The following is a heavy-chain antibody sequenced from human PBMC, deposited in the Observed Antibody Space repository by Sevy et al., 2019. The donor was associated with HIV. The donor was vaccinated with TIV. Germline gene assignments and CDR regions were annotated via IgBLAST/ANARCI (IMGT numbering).Heavy chain of an antibody. Sequence: ASVKVSCKASGYTFSSNGIAWVRQAPGQGLQWMGWIGVYNGNSKYAQNLQDRLTMTTDTSTSTAYMVLKSLRSDDTAVYYCARVPTYYFGSGTYFDYWGHGTLVTVSS. V-gene: IGHV1-18*01. CDR1: GYTFSSNG. J-gene: IGHJ4*01. D-gene: IGHD3-10*01. CDR2: IGVYNGNS. CDR3: ARVPTYYFGSGTYFDY.